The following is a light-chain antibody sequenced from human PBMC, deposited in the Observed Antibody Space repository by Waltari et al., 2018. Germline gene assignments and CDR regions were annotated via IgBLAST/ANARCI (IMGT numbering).Light chain of an antibody. V-gene: IGLV3-21*01. CDR2: YDS. CDR3: QVWDSASDQRI. CDR1: NIGTKN. Sequence: SYDVTQPRSVSVSPGQTATITCGGDNIGTKNVHWYQQNPPQAPVLVIYYDSDRPSGIPDRFTGSNSGNTATLTISGVEAGDEADYYCQVWDSASDQRIFGGGTRLTVL. J-gene: IGLJ2*01.